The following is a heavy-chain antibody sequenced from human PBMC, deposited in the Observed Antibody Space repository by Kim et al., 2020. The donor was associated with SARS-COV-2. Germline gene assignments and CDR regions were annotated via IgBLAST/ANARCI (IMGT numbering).Heavy chain of an antibody. J-gene: IGHJ4*02. Sequence: GGSLRLSCAASGFTFSSYAMHWVRQAPGKGLEWVAVISYDGSNKYYADSVKGRFTISRDNSKNTLYLQMNILRAEDTAVYYCAGGGFGELFDYCGQGTLVTVSS. CDR1: GFTFSSYA. CDR3: AGGGFGELFDY. V-gene: IGHV3-30-3*01. CDR2: ISYDGSNK. D-gene: IGHD3-10*01.